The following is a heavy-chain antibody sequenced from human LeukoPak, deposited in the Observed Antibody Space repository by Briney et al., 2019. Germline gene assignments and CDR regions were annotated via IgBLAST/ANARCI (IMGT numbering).Heavy chain of an antibody. D-gene: IGHD2-2*01. V-gene: IGHV3-30*02. CDR2: IRYDGSNK. J-gene: IGHJ3*02. CDR3: AKDDPMLWVKSHDAFDI. CDR1: GFTFSSYG. Sequence: PGGSLRLSCAASGFTFSSYGMHWVRQAPGKGLEWVAFIRYDGSNKYYADSVKGRFTISRDNSKNTLYLQMNSLRAEDTAVYYCAKDDPMLWVKSHDAFDIWGQGTMVTVSS.